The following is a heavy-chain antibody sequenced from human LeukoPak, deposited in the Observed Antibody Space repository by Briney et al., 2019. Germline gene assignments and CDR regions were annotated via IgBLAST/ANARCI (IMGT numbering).Heavy chain of an antibody. J-gene: IGHJ4*02. CDR1: GGSISSYY. D-gene: IGHD3-3*01. V-gene: IGHV4-59*01. CDR2: IYYSGST. Sequence: SETLSPTCTVSGGSISSYYWSWIRQPPGKGLEWIGYIYYSGSTNYNPSLKSRVTISVDTSKNQFSLKLSSVTAADTAVYYCASGYYTSFDYWGQGTHLRVSS. CDR3: ASGYYTSFDY.